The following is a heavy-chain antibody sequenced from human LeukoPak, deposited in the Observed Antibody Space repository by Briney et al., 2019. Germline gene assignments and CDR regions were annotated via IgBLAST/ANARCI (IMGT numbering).Heavy chain of an antibody. CDR2: IYPDDPNT. J-gene: IGHJ4*02. D-gene: IGHD2-21*02. Sequence: PGESLKISCKGSGYSFTSHYIGWVRQVPGKGLEWMGIIYPDDPNTRYSPSFQGQVTISADKSISTAYLQWSSLKASDTAMYYCARQRGDNAENFDYWGQGTLVTVSS. CDR1: GYSFTSHY. CDR3: ARQRGDNAENFDY. V-gene: IGHV5-51*01.